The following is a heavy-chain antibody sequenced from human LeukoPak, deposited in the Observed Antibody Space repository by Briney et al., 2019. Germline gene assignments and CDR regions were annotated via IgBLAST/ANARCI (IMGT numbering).Heavy chain of an antibody. V-gene: IGHV3-53*01. J-gene: IGHJ5*02. CDR1: GFTVSSNY. Sequence: SGGSLRLSCAASGFTVSSNYMSWVRQAPGKGLEWVSVIYSGGSTYYADSVKGRFTISRDNSKNTLYLQMNSLRAEDTAVYYCARGPAAREDWFDPWGQGTLVTVSS. CDR3: ARGPAAREDWFDP. D-gene: IGHD6-6*01. CDR2: IYSGGST.